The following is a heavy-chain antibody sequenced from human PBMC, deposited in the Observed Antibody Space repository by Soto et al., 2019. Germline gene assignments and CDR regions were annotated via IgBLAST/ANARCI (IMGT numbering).Heavy chain of an antibody. CDR2: ISGSGGST. J-gene: IGHJ5*02. CDR3: AKDGIPGIAAAGNNWFDP. D-gene: IGHD6-13*01. V-gene: IGHV3-23*01. CDR1: GFTFSSYA. Sequence: GGSLRLSCAASGFTFSSYAMSWVRQAPGKGLEWVSAISGSGGSTYYADSVKGRFTISRDNSKNTLYLQMNSLRAEDTAVYYCAKDGIPGIAAAGNNWFDPWGQGTLVTVSS.